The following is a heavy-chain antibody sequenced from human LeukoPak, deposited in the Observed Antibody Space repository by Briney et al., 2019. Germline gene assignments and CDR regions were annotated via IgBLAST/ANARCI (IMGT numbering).Heavy chain of an antibody. J-gene: IGHJ3*02. V-gene: IGHV3-30*04. CDR2: ISYDGSNK. Sequence: QPGRSLRLSCAASGFTFSSYAMHWVRQAPGKGLEWVAVISYDGSNKYYADSVKGRFTISRDNSKNTLYLQMNSLRAEDTAVYYCARGSRFGVVERDAFDIWGLGTMVTVSS. CDR3: ARGSRFGVVERDAFDI. CDR1: GFTFSSYA. D-gene: IGHD3-3*01.